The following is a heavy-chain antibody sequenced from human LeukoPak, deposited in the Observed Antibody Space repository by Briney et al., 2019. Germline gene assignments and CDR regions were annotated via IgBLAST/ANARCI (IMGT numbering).Heavy chain of an antibody. CDR2: ISGSDDDT. Sequence: PGGSLRLSCAASGFTFSNRAMSWVRQAPGKGLEWVSAISGSDDDTYYADSVKGRFTISRDNSKNTLYLQMNSLRAEDTALYYCAGERPSSSWYDYWGQGTLVTVSS. D-gene: IGHD6-13*01. V-gene: IGHV3-23*01. CDR1: GFTFSNRA. CDR3: AGERPSSSWYDY. J-gene: IGHJ4*02.